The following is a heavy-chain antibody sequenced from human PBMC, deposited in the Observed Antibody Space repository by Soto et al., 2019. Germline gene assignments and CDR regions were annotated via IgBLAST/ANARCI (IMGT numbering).Heavy chain of an antibody. J-gene: IGHJ6*02. V-gene: IGHV3-30-3*01. CDR3: ARARPLTGYYTPFYYYYGMDV. D-gene: IGHD3-9*01. CDR2: ISYDGSNK. CDR1: GFTFSSYA. Sequence: SLRLSCAASGFTFSSYAMHWVRQAPGKGLEWVAVISYDGSNKYYADSVKGRFTISRDNSKNTLYLQMNSLRAEDTAVYYCARARPLTGYYTPFYYYYGMDVWGQGTTVTVSS.